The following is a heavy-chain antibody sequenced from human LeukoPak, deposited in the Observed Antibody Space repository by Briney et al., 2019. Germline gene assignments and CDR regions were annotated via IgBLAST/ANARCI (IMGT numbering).Heavy chain of an antibody. Sequence: SETLSLTCAVYGGSFSGYYWSWIRQPPGKGLEWIGEINHSGSTNYNPSLKSRVTISVDTSKNQFSLKLSSVTAADTAVYYCARGVTPDYWGQGTLVTVSS. CDR2: INHSGST. D-gene: IGHD2-21*02. CDR1: GGSFSGYY. V-gene: IGHV4-34*01. CDR3: ARGVTPDY. J-gene: IGHJ4*02.